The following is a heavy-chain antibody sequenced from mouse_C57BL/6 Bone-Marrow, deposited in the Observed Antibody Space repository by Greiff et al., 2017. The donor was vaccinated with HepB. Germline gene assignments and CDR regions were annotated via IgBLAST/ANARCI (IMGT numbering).Heavy chain of an antibody. Sequence: QVQLKESGPGLVQPSQSLSITCTVSGFSLTSYGVHWVRQSPGKGLEWLGVIWSGGSTDYNEAFISRLSISKDNSKSQVFFKMHSLQADDTAIYDCASYSNYGGGFDYWGQGTTLTVSS. V-gene: IGHV2-2*01. CDR3: ASYSNYGGGFDY. D-gene: IGHD2-5*01. CDR2: IWSGGST. CDR1: GFSLTSYG. J-gene: IGHJ2*01.